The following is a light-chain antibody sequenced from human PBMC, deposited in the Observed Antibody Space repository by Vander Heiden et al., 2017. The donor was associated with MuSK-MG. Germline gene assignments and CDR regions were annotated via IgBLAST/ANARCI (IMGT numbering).Light chain of an antibody. Sequence: QTVVTQEPAFSVSAGGTVTLTCGLSSGSVSTTYYPSWYQQTPGQPPLTRIDNTDTRSSGLPDRCSAYILGTKAVINFTGAQADDESSEDCVMYMDSGIWVFGGGTKLTVL. CDR3: VMYMDSGIWV. V-gene: IGLV8-61*01. CDR2: NTD. J-gene: IGLJ2*01. CDR1: SGSVSTTYY.